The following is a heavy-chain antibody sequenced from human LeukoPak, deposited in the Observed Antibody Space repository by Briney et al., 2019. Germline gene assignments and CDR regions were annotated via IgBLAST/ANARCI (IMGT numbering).Heavy chain of an antibody. CDR3: AKHRTYYDFWSGSLDY. J-gene: IGHJ4*02. V-gene: IGHV3-23*01. Sequence: GGSLRLSCAASGFTFSSYAMSWVRQAPGKGLEWVSAISGSGGSTYYADSVKGRFTISRDNSKNTLYLQMNSLRAEDTAVYYCAKHRTYYDFWSGSLDYWGQGTLVTVSS. CDR1: GFTFSSYA. CDR2: ISGSGGST. D-gene: IGHD3-3*01.